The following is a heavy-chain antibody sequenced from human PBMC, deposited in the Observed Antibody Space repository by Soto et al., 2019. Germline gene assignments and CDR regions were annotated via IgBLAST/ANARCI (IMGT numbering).Heavy chain of an antibody. D-gene: IGHD2-15*01. CDR3: ARDGLKYCSGGSCYEKDYYYYYGMDV. CDR2: ISAYNGNT. J-gene: IGHJ6*02. Sequence: ASVKVSCKASGYTFTSYGISWVRQAPGQGLEWMGWISAYNGNTNYAQKLQGRVTMTRDTSTSTVYMELRSLRSDDTAVYYCARDGLKYCSGGSCYEKDYYYYYGMDVWGQGTTVTVSS. CDR1: GYTFTSYG. V-gene: IGHV1-18*01.